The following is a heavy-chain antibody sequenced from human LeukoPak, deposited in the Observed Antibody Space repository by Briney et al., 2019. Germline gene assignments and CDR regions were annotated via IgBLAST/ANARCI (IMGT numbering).Heavy chain of an antibody. CDR3: TRHNPSFDY. CDR1: SASITSSSYY. CDR2: IYSSGST. J-gene: IGHJ4*02. Sequence: PSETLSLTCTVSSASITSSSYYWGWIRQPPGKGLEWIGSIYSSGSTYYNPSLKSRITISVDTSKTQLSLKLSSVTAADTSVCYCTRHNPSFDYWGQGILVTVSS. V-gene: IGHV4-39*01.